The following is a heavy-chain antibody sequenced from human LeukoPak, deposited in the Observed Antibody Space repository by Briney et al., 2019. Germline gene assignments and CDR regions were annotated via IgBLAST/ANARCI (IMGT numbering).Heavy chain of an antibody. V-gene: IGHV3-66*01. CDR1: GFTFSTYA. D-gene: IGHD4-17*01. J-gene: IGHJ4*02. CDR3: ARESTVTTYFDY. CDR2: IYSGGST. Sequence: GGSLRLSCAASGFTFSTYAMSWVRQAPGKGLEWVSVIYSGGSTYYADSVKGRFTISRDNSKNTLYLQMNSLRAEDTAVYYCARESTVTTYFDYWGQGTLVTVSS.